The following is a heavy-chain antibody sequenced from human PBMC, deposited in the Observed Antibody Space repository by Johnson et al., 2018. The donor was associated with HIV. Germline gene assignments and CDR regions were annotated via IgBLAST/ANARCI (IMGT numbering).Heavy chain of an antibody. J-gene: IGHJ3*02. D-gene: IGHD6-13*01. V-gene: IGHV3-30*02. CDR1: GFTFSIYG. CDR3: ARSKGSIWYGSAFDI. CDR2: IRYEGSDK. Sequence: QVQLVESGGGVVQPGGSLRLSCAASGFTFSIYGMHWVRQAPGKGLEWVAFIRYEGSDKYYADSVKGRFTISRDNSKNTLYLQMNSLRGEDTAVYYCARSKGSIWYGSAFDIWGQGTMVTVSS.